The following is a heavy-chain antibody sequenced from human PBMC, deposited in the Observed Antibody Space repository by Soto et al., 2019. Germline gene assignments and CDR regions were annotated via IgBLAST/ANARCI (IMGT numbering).Heavy chain of an antibody. D-gene: IGHD1-26*01. V-gene: IGHV3-9*01. J-gene: IGHJ5*02. CDR3: AKAFYSGSYNWFYP. Sequence: GGSLRLSCAASGFTFDDYAMHWVRQAPGKGLEWVSGISWNSGSIGYADSVKGRFTISRDNAKNSLYLQMNSLRAEDTALYYCAKAFYSGSYNWFYPWGQGTLVTVSS. CDR2: ISWNSGSI. CDR1: GFTFDDYA.